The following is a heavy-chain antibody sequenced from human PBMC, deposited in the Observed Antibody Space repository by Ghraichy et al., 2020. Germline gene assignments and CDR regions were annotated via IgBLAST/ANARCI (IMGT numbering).Heavy chain of an antibody. J-gene: IGHJ5*02. Sequence: ASVKVSCKASGYTFTSYGISWVRQAPGQGLEWMGWISAYNGNTNYAQKLQGRVTMTTDTSTSTAYMELRSLRSDDTAVYYCARDWPYESSGYYSSYNWFDPWGQGTLVTVSS. CDR2: ISAYNGNT. D-gene: IGHD3-22*01. CDR1: GYTFTSYG. CDR3: ARDWPYESSGYYSSYNWFDP. V-gene: IGHV1-18*01.